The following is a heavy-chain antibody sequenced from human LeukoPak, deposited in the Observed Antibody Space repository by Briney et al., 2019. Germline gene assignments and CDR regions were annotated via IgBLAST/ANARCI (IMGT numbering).Heavy chain of an antibody. D-gene: IGHD3-10*01. CDR3: ARATSAVLWFGELLAVRFDP. Sequence: PSETLSLTCAVSGGSISSGGYSWSWIRQPPGKGLEWLGYIYYSGSTNYNPSLKSRVTMSVDTSKNQFSLKLSSVTAADTAVYCCARATSAVLWFGELLAVRFDPWGQGTLVTVSS. V-gene: IGHV4-61*08. CDR2: IYYSGST. J-gene: IGHJ5*02. CDR1: GGSISSGGYS.